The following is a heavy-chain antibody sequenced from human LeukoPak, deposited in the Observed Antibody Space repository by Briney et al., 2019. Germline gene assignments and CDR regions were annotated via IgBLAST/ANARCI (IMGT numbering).Heavy chain of an antibody. Sequence: ASVKVSCKASGGTFSSYAISWVRQAPGQGLEWMGGIIPIFGTANYAQKFQGRVTITADESTSTAYMELSSLRSEDTAVYYCAGGSAYYYDSSGYYSGYWGQGTLVTVSS. CDR3: AGGSAYYYDSSGYYSGY. J-gene: IGHJ4*02. CDR1: GGTFSSYA. CDR2: IIPIFGTA. V-gene: IGHV1-69*13. D-gene: IGHD3-22*01.